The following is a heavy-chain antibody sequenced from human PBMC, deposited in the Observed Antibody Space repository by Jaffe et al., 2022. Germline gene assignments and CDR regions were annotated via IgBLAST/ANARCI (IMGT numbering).Heavy chain of an antibody. CDR1: GFTFSSYG. D-gene: IGHD3-10*01. Sequence: QVQLVESGGGVVQPGGSLRLSCAASGFTFSSYGMHWVRQAPGKGLEWVAFIRYDGSNKYYADSVKGRFTISRDNSKNTLYLQMNSLRAEDTAVYYCAKDPSWFGEYPGLFDYWGQGTLVTVSS. V-gene: IGHV3-30*02. CDR3: AKDPSWFGEYPGLFDY. CDR2: IRYDGSNK. J-gene: IGHJ4*02.